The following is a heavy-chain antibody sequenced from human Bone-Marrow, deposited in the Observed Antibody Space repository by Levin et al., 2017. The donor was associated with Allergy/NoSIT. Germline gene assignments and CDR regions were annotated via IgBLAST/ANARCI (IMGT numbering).Heavy chain of an antibody. J-gene: IGHJ2*01. Sequence: GESLKISCKGSGYSFTSYWIGWVRQMPGKGLEWMGIIYPGDSDTRYSPSFQGQVTISADKSISTAYLQWSSLKASDTAMYYCARLKGRVDTAMVSYYWYFDLWGRGTLVTVSS. CDR2: IYPGDSDT. D-gene: IGHD5-18*01. V-gene: IGHV5-51*01. CDR3: ARLKGRVDTAMVSYYWYFDL. CDR1: GYSFTSYW.